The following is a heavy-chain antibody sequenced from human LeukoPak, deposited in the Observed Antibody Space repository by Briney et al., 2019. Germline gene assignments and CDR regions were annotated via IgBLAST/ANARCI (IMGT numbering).Heavy chain of an antibody. J-gene: IGHJ4*02. D-gene: IGHD2-21*02. CDR3: AAEFLVTGGDY. CDR1: GFTFTSSA. V-gene: IGHV1-58*02. Sequence: SVKASCKASGFTFTSSAMQWVRQARGQRLEWIGWIVVGSGNTNYAQKFQERVTITRDMSTSTAYMELSNLRSEDTAVYYCAAEFLVTGGDYWGQGTLVTVSS. CDR2: IVVGSGNT.